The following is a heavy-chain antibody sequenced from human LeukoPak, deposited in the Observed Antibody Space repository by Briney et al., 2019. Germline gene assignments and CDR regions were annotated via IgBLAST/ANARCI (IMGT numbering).Heavy chain of an antibody. CDR1: GFTFSSYS. D-gene: IGHD3-10*01. CDR3: ARVQLWFGELFSYAIPY. V-gene: IGHV3-48*04. Sequence: GGSLRLSCAASGFTFSSYSMNWVRQAPGKGLEWVSYISSSSSTIYYADSVKGRFTISRDNAKNSLYPQMNSLRAEDTAVYYCARVQLWFGELFSYAIPYWGQGTLVTVSS. J-gene: IGHJ4*02. CDR2: ISSSSSTI.